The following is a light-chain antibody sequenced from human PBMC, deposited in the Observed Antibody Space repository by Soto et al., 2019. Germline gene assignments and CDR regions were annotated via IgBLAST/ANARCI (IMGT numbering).Light chain of an antibody. J-gene: IGKJ1*01. CDR1: EDISNY. Sequence: DIQMTQSPSSLSASVGDRITITCRASEDISNYLAWYQQKPGKVPKLLIYAASTLQSGVPSRFSGSGSGTDFTLTISSLQHEDVATSYCQKYNSAPRTFVQGTKVEVQ. CDR2: AAS. CDR3: QKYNSAPRT. V-gene: IGKV1-27*01.